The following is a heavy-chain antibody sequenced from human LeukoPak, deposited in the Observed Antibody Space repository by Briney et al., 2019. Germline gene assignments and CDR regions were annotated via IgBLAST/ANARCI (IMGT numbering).Heavy chain of an antibody. CDR1: GFTFSSYG. CDR3: AKIRIGEYYYYYGMDV. V-gene: IGHV3-30*02. J-gene: IGHJ6*02. D-gene: IGHD3-10*01. CDR2: IRYDGSNK. Sequence: PGGSLRLSCAASGFTFSSYGMHWVRQAPGKGLEWVAFIRYDGSNKYYADSVKGRFTISRDNSKNTLYLQMNSLRAEDTAVYYCAKIRIGEYYYYYGMDVWGQGTTVTVSS.